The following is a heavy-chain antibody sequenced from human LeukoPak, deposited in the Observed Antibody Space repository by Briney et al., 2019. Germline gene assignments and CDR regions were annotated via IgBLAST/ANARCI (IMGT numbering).Heavy chain of an antibody. J-gene: IGHJ4*02. D-gene: IGHD6-13*01. CDR2: ISWNSGSI. V-gene: IGHV3-9*01. CDR3: AKDGMGIAAAGTGGGLDY. Sequence: GGSLRLSCAASGFTFDDYAVHWVRQAPGKGLEWVSGISWNSGSIGYADSVKGRFTISRDNAKNSLYLQMNSLRAEDTALYYCAKDGMGIAAAGTGGGLDYWGQGTLVTVSS. CDR1: GFTFDDYA.